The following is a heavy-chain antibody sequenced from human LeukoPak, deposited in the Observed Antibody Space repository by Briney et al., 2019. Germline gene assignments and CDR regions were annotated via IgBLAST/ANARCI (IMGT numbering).Heavy chain of an antibody. V-gene: IGHV4-61*02. D-gene: IGHD6-19*01. Sequence: SETLSLTCTVSGGSISSGSYYWSWIRQPAGKGLEWIGRIYTSGSTNYNPSLKSRVTISVDTSKNQFSLKLSSVTAADTAVYYCARSWIAMAGGFDYWGQGTLVTVSS. CDR3: ARSWIAMAGGFDY. CDR1: GGSISSGSYY. CDR2: IYTSGST. J-gene: IGHJ4*02.